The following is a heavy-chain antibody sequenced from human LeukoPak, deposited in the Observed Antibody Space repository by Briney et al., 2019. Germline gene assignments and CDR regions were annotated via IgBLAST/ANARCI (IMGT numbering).Heavy chain of an antibody. D-gene: IGHD3-22*01. CDR3: ARVSNYDSSGYYPHHADAFDI. Sequence: GGSLRLSCAASGFTFSSYAMHWVRQAPGKGLEWVAVISYDGSNKYYADSVKGRFTISRDNSKNTLCLQMNSLRAEDTAVYYCARVSNYDSSGYYPHHADAFDIWGQGTMVTVSS. CDR2: ISYDGSNK. J-gene: IGHJ3*02. CDR1: GFTFSSYA. V-gene: IGHV3-30*04.